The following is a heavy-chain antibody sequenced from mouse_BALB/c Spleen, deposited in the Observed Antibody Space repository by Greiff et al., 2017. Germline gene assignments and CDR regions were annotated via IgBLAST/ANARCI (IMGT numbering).Heavy chain of an antibody. V-gene: IGHV14-3*02. Sequence: EVKLMESGAELVKPGASVKLSCTASGFNIKDTYMHWVKQRPEQGLEWIGRIDPANGNTKYDPKFQGKATITADTSSNTAYLQLSSLTSEDTAVYYCAPLPYYAMDYWGQGTSVTVSS. CDR1: GFNIKDTY. CDR2: IDPANGNT. CDR3: APLPYYAMDY. D-gene: IGHD2-1*01. J-gene: IGHJ4*01.